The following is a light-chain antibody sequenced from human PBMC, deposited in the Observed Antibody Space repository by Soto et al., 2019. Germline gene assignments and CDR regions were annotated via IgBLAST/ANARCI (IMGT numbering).Light chain of an antibody. Sequence: DIKRPNSPSSLFPSLEDRFTITSRQSQGIRKILAGYQKKQGKGPKRLIYAASNLSSGVPSRFSGSGSGTEFTLTISSLQPEDFATYFCLQHNTYPLTFGGGTRVEV. V-gene: IGKV1-17*01. J-gene: IGKJ4*01. CDR1: QGIRKI. CDR3: LQHNTYPLT. CDR2: AAS.